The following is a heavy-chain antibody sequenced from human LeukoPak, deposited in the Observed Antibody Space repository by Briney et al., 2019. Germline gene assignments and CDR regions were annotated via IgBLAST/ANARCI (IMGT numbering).Heavy chain of an antibody. V-gene: IGHV3-53*01. J-gene: IGHJ4*02. CDR3: ARDLNLGIPASHLTPY. CDR1: GFTISSNY. D-gene: IGHD1-14*01. Sequence: GGSLRLSCAASGFTISSNYMSWVRQAPGKGLEWVSVIYSGGSTYYADSVKGRFTISRDNSKNTLYLQMNSLRAEDTAVYYCARDLNLGIPASHLTPYWGQGTLVTVSS. CDR2: IYSGGST.